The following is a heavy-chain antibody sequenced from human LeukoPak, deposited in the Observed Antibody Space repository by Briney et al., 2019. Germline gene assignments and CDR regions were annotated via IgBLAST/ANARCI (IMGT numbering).Heavy chain of an antibody. V-gene: IGHV3-23*01. CDR3: AKAGDQGYEAPWL. CDR2: ISGSGGST. J-gene: IGHJ4*02. D-gene: IGHD3-10*01. Sequence: QPGGSLRLSCAASGVTFSSYAMIWVLQAPGKGLEWVSAISGSGGSTYYADSVKGRFTISRDNSKNTLYLQMNSLRAEDTAVYYCAKAGDQGYEAPWLWGQGTLVTVSS. CDR1: GVTFSSYA.